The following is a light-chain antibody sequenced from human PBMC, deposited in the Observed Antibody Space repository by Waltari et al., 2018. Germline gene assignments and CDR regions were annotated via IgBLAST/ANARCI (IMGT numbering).Light chain of an antibody. Sequence: EILMTQSPATLSVSPGERAPPSFRASQSIGRDLAWYQQRPGQAPRLLIYSATVRATGVPARFSASGSGTEFTLTISSLQSEDVAVYYCQHFNNWPPWAFGQGTKVEIK. CDR3: QHFNNWPPWA. CDR2: SAT. V-gene: IGKV3-15*01. J-gene: IGKJ1*01. CDR1: QSIGRD.